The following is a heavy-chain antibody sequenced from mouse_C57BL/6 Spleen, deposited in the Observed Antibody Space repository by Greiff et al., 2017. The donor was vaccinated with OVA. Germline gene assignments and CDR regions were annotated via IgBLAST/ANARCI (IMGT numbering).Heavy chain of an antibody. CDR2: ILPGSGST. CDR3: AREALYDYDEGPRFAY. J-gene: IGHJ3*01. D-gene: IGHD2-4*01. Sequence: QVQLKQSGAELMKPGASVKLSCKATGYTFTGYWIEWVKQRPGHGLEWIGEILPGSGSTNYNEKFKGKATFTADTSSNTAYMQLSSLTTEDSAIYDCAREALYDYDEGPRFAYWGQGTLVTVSA. CDR1: GYTFTGYW. V-gene: IGHV1-9*01.